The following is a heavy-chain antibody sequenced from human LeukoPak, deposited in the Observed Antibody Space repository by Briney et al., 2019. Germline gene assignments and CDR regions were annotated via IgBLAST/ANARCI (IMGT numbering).Heavy chain of an antibody. D-gene: IGHD6-13*01. CDR1: GFTFSSYE. CDR3: AREEQQLADY. J-gene: IGHJ4*02. CDR2: ISSSGSTI. V-gene: IGHV3-48*03. Sequence: PGGSLRLSCAASGFTFSSYEMNWVRQAPGKGLEWVLYISSSGSTIYYADSVKGRFTISRDNAKNSLYLQMNSLRAEDTAVYYCAREEQQLADYWGQGTLVTVSS.